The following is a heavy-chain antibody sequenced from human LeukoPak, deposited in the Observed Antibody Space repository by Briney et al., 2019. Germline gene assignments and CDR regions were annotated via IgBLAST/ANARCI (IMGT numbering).Heavy chain of an antibody. CDR1: GLTFSSYA. D-gene: IGHD3-10*01. CDR3: AKYYYGSGSYYNVPY. V-gene: IGHV3-23*01. Sequence: GGSLSLSCAASGLTFSSYAMTWVRQAPGKGLEWVSSISGSVGSTYYADSVKGRFTISRDNSKNTLYLEMNSLRAEDTAVYYCAKYYYGSGSYYNVPYWGQGTLVTVSS. CDR2: ISGSVGST. J-gene: IGHJ4*02.